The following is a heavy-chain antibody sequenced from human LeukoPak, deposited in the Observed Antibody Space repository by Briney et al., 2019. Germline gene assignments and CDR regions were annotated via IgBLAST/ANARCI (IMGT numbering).Heavy chain of an antibody. D-gene: IGHD6-13*01. CDR1: GGSISTYY. Sequence: SSETLSLTCTVSGGSISTYYWSWIRQPPGKGLDWIGYVYYSGSSYYNPSLQSRVTISVDTSQNQFSLKLTSVTAADTAVYYCARVLYGAAGPTRFDPWGQGTLVTVSS. CDR2: VYYSGSS. J-gene: IGHJ5*02. V-gene: IGHV4-59*01. CDR3: ARVLYGAAGPTRFDP.